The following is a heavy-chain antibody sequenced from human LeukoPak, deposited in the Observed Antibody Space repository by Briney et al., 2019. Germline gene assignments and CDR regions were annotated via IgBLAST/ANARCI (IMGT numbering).Heavy chain of an antibody. V-gene: IGHV4-30-4*08. D-gene: IGHD2-2*01. Sequence: PSQTLSLTCTVSGGSISSGDYYWSWIRQPPGKGLEWIGYIYYSVSTYYHPSLKSRVTIPVDPSKNQFSLKLSSVTAADTAVYYCATEPHGSITSCSNWFDPWGQGTLVTVSS. CDR2: IYYSVST. CDR3: ATEPHGSITSCSNWFDP. J-gene: IGHJ5*02. CDR1: GGSISSGDYY.